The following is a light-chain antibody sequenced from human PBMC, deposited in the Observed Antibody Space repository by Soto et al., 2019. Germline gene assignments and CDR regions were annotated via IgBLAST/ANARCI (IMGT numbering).Light chain of an antibody. CDR2: AAS. V-gene: IGKV1-39*01. CDR1: QSISSY. CDR3: QQVNSYPFT. J-gene: IGKJ5*01. Sequence: DIQMTQSPSSLSASVGDRDTITCRASQSISSYLNWYQQKPGKAPKLLIYAASSLQSGVPSRFSGSGSGTEFTLTISSLQPEDFATYYCQQVNSYPFTFGQGTRLEIK.